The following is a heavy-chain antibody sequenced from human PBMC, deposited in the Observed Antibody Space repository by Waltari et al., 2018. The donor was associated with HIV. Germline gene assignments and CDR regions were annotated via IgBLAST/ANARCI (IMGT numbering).Heavy chain of an antibody. CDR2: MNPSSGNT. V-gene: IGHV1-8*01. J-gene: IGHJ4*02. CDR3: ARTSGYNFEWARKLFAD. CDR1: GYTFTSYD. Sequence: QVQLVQSGAEVKTTGASVKVSCKASGYTFTSYDINWVRQATGQGLEWMGWMNPSSGNTGYAQNFQGRLTMTRNTSISTAYMELSSLRSEDTAVYYCARTSGYNFEWARKLFADWGQGTLVTVSS. D-gene: IGHD5-18*01.